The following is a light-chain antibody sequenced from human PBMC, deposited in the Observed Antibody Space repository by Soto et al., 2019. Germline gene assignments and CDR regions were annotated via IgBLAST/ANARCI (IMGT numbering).Light chain of an antibody. CDR1: QSVSSY. V-gene: IGKV3-20*01. CDR2: GAS. CDR3: QQSYSISWT. Sequence: IVLTQSPGTLSLSPGERATLSCRASQSVSSYLAWYQHKPGQAPRLLISGASRRATGIPDRFSGAGSGTDFTLTISSLQPEDFATYYCQQSYSISWTFGQGTKVDIK. J-gene: IGKJ1*01.